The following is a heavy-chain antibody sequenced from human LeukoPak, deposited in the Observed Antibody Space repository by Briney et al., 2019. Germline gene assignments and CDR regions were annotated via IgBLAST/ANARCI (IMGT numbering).Heavy chain of an antibody. Sequence: SVKVSCKASGFTFTSSAMQWVRQARGQRLEWIGWIVVGSGNTNYAQKFQERVTITRDMSTSTAYMELSSLRSEDTAVYYCAATITMVRGPYPYWGQGTLVTVSS. CDR2: IVVGSGNT. V-gene: IGHV1-58*02. J-gene: IGHJ4*02. CDR1: GFTFTSSA. D-gene: IGHD3-10*01. CDR3: AATITMVRGPYPY.